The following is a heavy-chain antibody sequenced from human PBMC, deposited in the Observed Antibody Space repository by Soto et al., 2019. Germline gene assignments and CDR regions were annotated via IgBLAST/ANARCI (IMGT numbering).Heavy chain of an antibody. J-gene: IGHJ4*02. CDR2: IRSKANSYAT. V-gene: IGHV3-73*02. D-gene: IGHD2-15*01. Sequence: EVQLVESGGGLVQPGGSLKLSCAASGFTFSGSAMHWVRQASGKGLEWVGRIRSKANSYATAYAASVKGRFTISRDDSKNTAYLQMNSLKTGDTAVYYCTQTVAASLGSESSFDYWGQGTLVTVSS. CDR3: TQTVAASLGSESSFDY. CDR1: GFTFSGSA.